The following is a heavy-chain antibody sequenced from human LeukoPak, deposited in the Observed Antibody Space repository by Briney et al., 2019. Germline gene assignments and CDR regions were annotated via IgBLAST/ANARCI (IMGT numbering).Heavy chain of an antibody. CDR3: ARESSSWAPDAFDI. CDR1: GGSISSYY. J-gene: IGHJ3*02. Sequence: PSETLSLTCTVSGGSISSYYWSWIRQPAGKGLEWIGRIYTSGSTNYNPSLKSRVTMPVDTSKNQFSLKLSSVTAADTAVYYCARESSSWAPDAFDIWGQGTMVTVSS. CDR2: IYTSGST. D-gene: IGHD6-13*01. V-gene: IGHV4-4*07.